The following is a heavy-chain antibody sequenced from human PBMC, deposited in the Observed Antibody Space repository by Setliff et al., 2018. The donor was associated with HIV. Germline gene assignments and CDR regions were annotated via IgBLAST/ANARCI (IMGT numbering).Heavy chain of an antibody. D-gene: IGHD4-17*01. CDR3: VRVTADRTNYYYYKDV. V-gene: IGHV1-18*01. J-gene: IGHJ6*03. CDR2: IDADNGNT. Sequence: ASVKVSCKASGYTLTSYAITWVRQAPGQGLEWVGWIDADNGNTNYAQKFRGRVTMTTDTSTNTAYMEVRSLTSDDTAVYYCVRVTADRTNYYYYKDVWDKGTTVTVSS. CDR1: GYTLTSYA.